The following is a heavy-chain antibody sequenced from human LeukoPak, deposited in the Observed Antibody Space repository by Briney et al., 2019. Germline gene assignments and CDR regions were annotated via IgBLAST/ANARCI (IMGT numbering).Heavy chain of an antibody. V-gene: IGHV3-66*01. CDR3: ARSRQYYFDY. CDR2: IYSGGST. Sequence: GGSLRLSCAASGFTVSSNYMSWVRQAPGKGLEWVSVIYSGGSTYYADSVKGRFTISRDNSKNTLYLQMNSLRAKDTAVYYCARSRQYYFDYWGQGTLVTVSS. CDR1: GFTVSSNY. J-gene: IGHJ4*02.